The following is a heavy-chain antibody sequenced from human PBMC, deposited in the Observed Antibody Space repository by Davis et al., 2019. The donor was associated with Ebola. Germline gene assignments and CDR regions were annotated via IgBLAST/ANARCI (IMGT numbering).Heavy chain of an antibody. J-gene: IGHJ5*02. CDR1: GYTFTSYD. CDR3: ARNIAARSGHWFDP. CDR2: INPNSGGT. D-gene: IGHD6-6*01. Sequence: ASVKVSCKASGYTFTSYDINWVRQAPGQGLEWMGWINPNSGGTNYAQKFQDWVTMTRDTSISTAYMELSRLRSDDTAVYYCARNIAARSGHWFDPWGQGTLVTVSS. V-gene: IGHV1-2*04.